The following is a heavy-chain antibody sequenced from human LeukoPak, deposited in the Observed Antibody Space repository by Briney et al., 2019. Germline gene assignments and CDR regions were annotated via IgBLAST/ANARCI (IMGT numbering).Heavy chain of an antibody. D-gene: IGHD4-17*01. Sequence: SETLSLTCAVYGGSFSGYYWSWIRQPPGKGLEWIGEINHSGSTNYNPSLKSRVTISVDTSKNQFSLKLSSVTAADTAMYYCAGQTTVVTGFDYWGQGTLVTVSS. V-gene: IGHV4-34*01. CDR3: AGQTTVVTGFDY. CDR1: GGSFSGYY. CDR2: INHSGST. J-gene: IGHJ4*02.